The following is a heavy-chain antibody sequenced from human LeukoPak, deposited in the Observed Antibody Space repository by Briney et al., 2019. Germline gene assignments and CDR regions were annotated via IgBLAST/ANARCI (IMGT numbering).Heavy chain of an antibody. Sequence: ASVKVSCKASGYTFTGYYMHWVRQAPGQGLEWMGWSNPDSGGTNYAQKFQGRVTMTRDTSISTAYMELSRLTSDDTAVYYCARSLYSGSYYRFGYWGQGTLVTVSS. CDR1: GYTFTGYY. CDR3: ARSLYSGSYYRFGY. D-gene: IGHD1-26*01. J-gene: IGHJ4*02. CDR2: SNPDSGGT. V-gene: IGHV1-2*02.